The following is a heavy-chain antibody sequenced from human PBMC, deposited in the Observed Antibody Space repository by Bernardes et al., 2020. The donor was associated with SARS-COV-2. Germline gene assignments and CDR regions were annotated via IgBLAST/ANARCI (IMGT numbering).Heavy chain of an antibody. CDR2: IYSGGST. CDR3: ARESIAAADSINYYYYGMDV. J-gene: IGHJ6*02. Sequence: GGSLRLSCAASGFTVSSHYMSWVRQAPGKGLEWVSVIYSGGSTYYADSVKGRFTISRDNSKNTLYLQMNSLRAEDTAVYYCARESIAAADSINYYYYGMDVWSQGTTLTVSS. D-gene: IGHD6-13*01. V-gene: IGHV3-53*01. CDR1: GFTVSSHY.